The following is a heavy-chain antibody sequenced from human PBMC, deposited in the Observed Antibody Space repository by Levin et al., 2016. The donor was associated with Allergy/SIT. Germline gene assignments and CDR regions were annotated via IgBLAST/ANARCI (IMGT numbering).Heavy chain of an antibody. CDR1: GFTFDDYA. CDR2: ISGDGGST. V-gene: IGHV3-43*02. Sequence: GGSLRLSCAASGFTFDDYAMHWVRQAPGKGLEWVSLISGDGGSTYYADSVKGRFTISRDNSKNSLYLQMNSLRTEDTALYYCAKVRSSWGALGGFDYWGQGTLVTVSS. J-gene: IGHJ4*02. CDR3: AKVRSSWGALGGFDY. D-gene: IGHD6-13*01.